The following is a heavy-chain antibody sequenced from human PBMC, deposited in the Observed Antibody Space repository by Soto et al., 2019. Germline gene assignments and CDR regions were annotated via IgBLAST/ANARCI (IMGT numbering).Heavy chain of an antibody. J-gene: IGHJ5*02. V-gene: IGHV4-61*01. CDR1: GGSVSSGNYY. CDR2: INHSGST. Sequence: PSETLSLTCTVSGGSVSSGNYYWSWIRQPPGKGLEWIGYINHSGSTNYNPSLKSRVTISVDTSKNQFSLKLSSVTAADTAVYYCARVYSGYDWFDPWGQGTLVTVSS. D-gene: IGHD5-12*01. CDR3: ARVYSGYDWFDP.